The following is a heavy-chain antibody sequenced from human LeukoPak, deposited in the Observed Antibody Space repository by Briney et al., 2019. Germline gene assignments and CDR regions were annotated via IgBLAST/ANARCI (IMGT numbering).Heavy chain of an antibody. J-gene: IGHJ3*02. D-gene: IGHD3-22*01. CDR1: GGSISSYY. CDR3: ARTPRIYYDDRMDI. V-gene: IGHV4-59*01. Sequence: SETLSLTCTVSGGSISSYYWSWVRQPPGKGLEWIGYIYYSGSTNYNPSLKSRVTISVDTSKNQFSLKLSSVTAADTALYYCARTPRIYYDDRMDIWGQGTMVTVSS. CDR2: IYYSGST.